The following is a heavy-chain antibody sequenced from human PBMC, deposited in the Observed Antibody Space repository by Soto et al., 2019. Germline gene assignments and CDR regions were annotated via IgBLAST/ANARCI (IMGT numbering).Heavy chain of an antibody. CDR3: ARDRVSVWSAPSLDY. D-gene: IGHD3-3*01. Sequence: ASVKVSCKASGYTFTSYYMHWVRQAPGQGLEWMGIINPSGGSTSYAQKFQGRVTMTRDTSTSTVYMELSSLRSEDTAVYYCARDRVSVWSAPSLDYWGQGTLVTVSS. CDR1: GYTFTSYY. J-gene: IGHJ4*02. V-gene: IGHV1-46*01. CDR2: INPSGGST.